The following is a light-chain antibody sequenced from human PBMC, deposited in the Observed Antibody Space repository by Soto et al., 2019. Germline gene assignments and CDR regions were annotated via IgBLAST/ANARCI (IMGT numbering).Light chain of an antibody. Sequence: DIQMTQSPSTLTASVEDRVTITCRASQTIDSWLAWHQQKPGKAPKLLIYAASTLQSGVPSRFSGSGSGTDFTLSINSLQPEDFATYYCQQSYSLPRTFGGGTKVDIK. J-gene: IGKJ4*01. CDR1: QTIDSW. V-gene: IGKV1-39*01. CDR2: AAS. CDR3: QQSYSLPRT.